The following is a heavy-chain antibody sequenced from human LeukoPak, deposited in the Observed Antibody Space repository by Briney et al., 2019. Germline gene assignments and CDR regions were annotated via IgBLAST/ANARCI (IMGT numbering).Heavy chain of an antibody. Sequence: ASVKVSCKASGYTFTGYYMHWVRQAPGQGLEWMGWINPNSGGTNYAQKFLGRVTMTRDTSISTAYMELSRLRSDDTAVYYCARVPRYYYDSSGLGSDYWGQGTLVTVSS. V-gene: IGHV1-2*02. CDR2: INPNSGGT. D-gene: IGHD3-22*01. CDR3: ARVPRYYYDSSGLGSDY. J-gene: IGHJ4*02. CDR1: GYTFTGYY.